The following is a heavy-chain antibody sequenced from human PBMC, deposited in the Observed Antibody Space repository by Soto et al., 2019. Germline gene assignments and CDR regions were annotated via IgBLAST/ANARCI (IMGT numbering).Heavy chain of an antibody. J-gene: IGHJ4*02. V-gene: IGHV1-18*01. D-gene: IGHD1-26*01. CDR2: ISGYNGNT. CDR3: ARDLGGQIVDY. Sequence: VQLVQSGAEVKKPGASVKVSCKDSGYTFTSYGISWVRQAPGQGLEWMGWISGYNGNTMYAQKLQGRVTLPTDTSTSTAYLELRSLRSDDTAGYYCARDLGGQIVDYWGQGTLGTFSS. CDR1: GYTFTSYG.